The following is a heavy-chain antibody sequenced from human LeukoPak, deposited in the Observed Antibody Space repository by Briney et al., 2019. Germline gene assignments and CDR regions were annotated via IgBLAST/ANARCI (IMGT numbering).Heavy chain of an antibody. V-gene: IGHV1-8*01. Sequence: ASVKVSCKAPGYTFTSYDINWVRQATGQGLEWMGWMSPNSGNTGYAQKFQGRVTMTRNTSISTAYMELSSLRSEDTAVYYCLVGATSIDAFDIWGQGTMVTVSS. CDR2: MSPNSGNT. CDR1: GYTFTSYD. D-gene: IGHD1-26*01. CDR3: LVGATSIDAFDI. J-gene: IGHJ3*02.